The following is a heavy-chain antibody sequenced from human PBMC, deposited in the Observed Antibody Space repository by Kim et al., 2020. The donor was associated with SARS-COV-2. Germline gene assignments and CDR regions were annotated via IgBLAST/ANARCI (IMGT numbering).Heavy chain of an antibody. CDR2: ISYDGSNK. J-gene: IGHJ4*01. D-gene: IGHD2-2*01. Sequence: GGSLRLSCAASGFTFSSYAMHWVRQAPGKGLEWVAVISYDGSNKYYADSVKGRFTISRDNSKNTLYLQMNSLRAEDTAVYYCARALATVVVPAAIRYWG. CDR3: ARALATVVVPAAIRY. CDR1: GFTFSSYA. V-gene: IGHV3-30-3*01.